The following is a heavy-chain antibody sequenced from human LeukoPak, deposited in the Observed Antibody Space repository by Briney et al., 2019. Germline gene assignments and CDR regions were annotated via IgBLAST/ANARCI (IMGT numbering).Heavy chain of an antibody. CDR1: GGSVTSGIYP. Sequence: PSETLSLTCSVSGGSVTSGIYPWGWIRQPPGKGLEWIGSVYFDGGTHYNPSLQSRVTVSIDTSKNQSSLRLSSVTAADTALYYCARDHYYDGRGRFDPWGQGTLVTVSS. D-gene: IGHD3-16*01. J-gene: IGHJ5*02. V-gene: IGHV4-39*07. CDR2: VYFDGGT. CDR3: ARDHYYDGRGRFDP.